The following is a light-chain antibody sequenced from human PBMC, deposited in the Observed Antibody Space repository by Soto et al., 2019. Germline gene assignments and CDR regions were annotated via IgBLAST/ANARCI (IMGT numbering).Light chain of an antibody. CDR2: GAS. CDR3: QQYNNWPPIT. V-gene: IGKV3-15*01. CDR1: QSVSSK. Sequence: EIEMTQPPATLSVSPGERATLSCRASQSVSSKLAWYQQKPGQAPRLLIYGASTRATGIPARFSGSGSGTEFTLTISSLQSEDFAVYYCQQYNNWPPITIGQGTRLEIK. J-gene: IGKJ5*01.